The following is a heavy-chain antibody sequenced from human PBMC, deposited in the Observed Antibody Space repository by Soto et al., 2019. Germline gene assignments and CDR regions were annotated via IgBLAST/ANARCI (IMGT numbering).Heavy chain of an antibody. J-gene: IGHJ3*02. V-gene: IGHV5-51*01. CDR2: IYPGDSDT. CDR3: ARPSYCSSTSCYGRFDAFDI. CDR1: GYSFTSYW. D-gene: IGHD2-2*01. Sequence: GESLKISCKGSGYSFTSYWIGWVRQMPGKGLEWMGIIYPGDSDTRYSPSFQGQVTISADKSISTAYLQWSSLKASDTAMYYCARPSYCSSTSCYGRFDAFDIWGQGTMVTVS.